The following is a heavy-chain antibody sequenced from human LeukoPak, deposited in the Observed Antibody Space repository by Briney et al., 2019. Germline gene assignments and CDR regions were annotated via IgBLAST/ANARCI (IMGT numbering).Heavy chain of an antibody. D-gene: IGHD6-19*01. CDR2: IYHSGST. V-gene: IGHV4-30-2*01. CDR3: ARDQVAGPDY. J-gene: IGHJ4*02. Sequence: SETLSLTCAVSGGSISSGGYSWSWIWQPPGKGLEWIGYIYHSGSTYYNPSLKSRVTISVDRSKNQFSLKLTSVTAADTAVYYCARDQVAGPDYWGQGTLVTVSS. CDR1: GGSISSGGYS.